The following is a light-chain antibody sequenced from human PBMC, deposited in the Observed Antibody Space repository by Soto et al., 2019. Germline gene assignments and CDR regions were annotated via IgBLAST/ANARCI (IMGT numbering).Light chain of an antibody. CDR3: LQYHSDWT. CDR1: QNIQRW. Sequence: DTQMTQSPSTVSASVGDRITITWRASQNIQRWLAWYQQKPGKAPKLLIYKASSLERGVPSRFSAGGSGVEFTLNISSVQPEDFATYHCLQYHSDWTFGQGTKVDIK. J-gene: IGKJ1*01. CDR2: KAS. V-gene: IGKV1-5*03.